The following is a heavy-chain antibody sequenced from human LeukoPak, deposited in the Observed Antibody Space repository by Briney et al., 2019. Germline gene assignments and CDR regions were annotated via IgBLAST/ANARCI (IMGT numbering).Heavy chain of an antibody. CDR1: GFTFSSYA. CDR2: ISGSGGST. J-gene: IGHJ5*02. V-gene: IGHV3-23*01. Sequence: HTGGSLRLSCAASGFTFSSYAMSWVRQAPGKGLEWVSAISGSGGSTYYADSVKGRFTISRDNSKNTLYLQMNSLRAEDTAVYYCAKDLGGYGSGSPDWCDPWGQGTLVTVSS. CDR3: AKDLGGYGSGSPDWCDP. D-gene: IGHD3-10*01.